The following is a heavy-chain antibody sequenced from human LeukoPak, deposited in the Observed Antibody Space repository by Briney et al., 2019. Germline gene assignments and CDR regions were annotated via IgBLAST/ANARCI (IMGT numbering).Heavy chain of an antibody. Sequence: GGSLRLSCAASGFTFSRYGMHWVRQAPGKGLEWVAVISYDGSNKYYGDSVKGRFTISRDNSKNTLHLQMHTLRAEDTAVYYCARTYNNWYFDLWGRGTLVTVSS. CDR1: GFTFSRYG. CDR2: ISYDGSNK. J-gene: IGHJ2*01. D-gene: IGHD3-10*01. CDR3: ARTYNNWYFDL. V-gene: IGHV3-30*03.